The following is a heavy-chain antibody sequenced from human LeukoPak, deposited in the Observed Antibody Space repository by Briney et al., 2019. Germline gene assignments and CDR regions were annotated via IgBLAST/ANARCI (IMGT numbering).Heavy chain of an antibody. V-gene: IGHV3-21*01. Sequence: GGSLRLSCEASGFTFNTYSMNWARQAPGKGLEWVSSISSSSSYIYYADSVKGRFTISRDNAKNSLYLQMNSLRAEDTAVYYCAREDDALDIWGQGTMVTVSS. CDR1: GFTFNTYS. CDR3: AREDDALDI. J-gene: IGHJ3*02. CDR2: ISSSSSYI.